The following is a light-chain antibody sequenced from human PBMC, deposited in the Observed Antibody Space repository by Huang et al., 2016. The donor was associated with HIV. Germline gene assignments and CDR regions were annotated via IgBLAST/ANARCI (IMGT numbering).Light chain of an antibody. CDR1: ENIRKY. Sequence: EIQMTQSPSSLSAFVGDKVTITCRASENIRKYFNWYQQKPGKAPNRLLYAASSLQSGVPSRVSGRGTGTDFNLTINSLQPEDYATYFCQQSYNAPRTFGQGTKVEIK. CDR2: AAS. V-gene: IGKV1-39*01. J-gene: IGKJ1*01. CDR3: QQSYNAPRT.